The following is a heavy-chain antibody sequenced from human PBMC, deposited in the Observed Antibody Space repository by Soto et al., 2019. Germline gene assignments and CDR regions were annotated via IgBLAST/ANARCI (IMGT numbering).Heavy chain of an antibody. Sequence: EVQLVESGGGLVQPGGTLRLSCAASGFTFSSYLMHWVRQAPGKGLVWVSSISTDARSTSYADSVKGRVTNSRDNAKNTLYLQMNSVRAEDTAVYYCARMTNTSPQNWGQGTLVIVSP. D-gene: IGHD3-3*01. CDR2: ISTDARST. J-gene: IGHJ1*01. CDR3: ARMTNTSPQN. CDR1: GFTFSSYL. V-gene: IGHV3-74*01.